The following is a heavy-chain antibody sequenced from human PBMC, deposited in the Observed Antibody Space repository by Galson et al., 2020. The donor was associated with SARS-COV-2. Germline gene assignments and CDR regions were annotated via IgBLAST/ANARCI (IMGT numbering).Heavy chain of an antibody. Sequence: GGSLRLSCAASGFTFSSYAMHWVRQAPGKGLEWVAVISYDGSNKYYTDSVKGRFTISRDNSKNTLYLQMNSLRAEDTAVYYCVKGERGYYYYGMDVWGQGTTVTVSS. CDR3: VKGERGYYYYGMDV. D-gene: IGHD2-15*01. J-gene: IGHJ6*02. CDR2: ISYDGSNK. CDR1: GFTFSSYA. V-gene: IGHV3-30*07.